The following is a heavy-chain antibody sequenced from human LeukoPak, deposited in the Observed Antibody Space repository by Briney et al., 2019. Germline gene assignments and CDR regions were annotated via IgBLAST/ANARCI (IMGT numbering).Heavy chain of an antibody. J-gene: IGHJ4*02. CDR3: AGDKDSLWFGELDFDY. Sequence: PGGSLRLSCAASGFTFSSYWMSWVRQAPGKGLEWVADIKQDGSEKYYVDSVKGRFTISRDNAKNSLYLQMNSLRAEDTAVYYCAGDKDSLWFGELDFDYWGQGTLVTVSS. CDR1: GFTFSSYW. CDR2: IKQDGSEK. D-gene: IGHD3-10*01. V-gene: IGHV3-7*01.